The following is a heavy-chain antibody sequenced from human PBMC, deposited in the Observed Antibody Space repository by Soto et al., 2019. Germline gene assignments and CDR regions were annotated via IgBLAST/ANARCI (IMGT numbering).Heavy chain of an antibody. CDR1: GYTFTSYY. Sequence: RASVKVSCKASGYTFTSYYMHWVRQAPGQGLEWMGIINPSGGSTSYAQKFQGRVTMTRDTSTSTVYMELSSLRSEDTAVYYCARDRPFYDSSGYYTAGMDVWGQGTTVTVSS. D-gene: IGHD3-22*01. V-gene: IGHV1-46*01. J-gene: IGHJ6*02. CDR3: ARDRPFYDSSGYYTAGMDV. CDR2: INPSGGST.